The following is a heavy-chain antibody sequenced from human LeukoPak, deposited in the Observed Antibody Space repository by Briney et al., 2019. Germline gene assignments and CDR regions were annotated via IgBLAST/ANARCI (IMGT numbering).Heavy chain of an antibody. CDR3: ARTYMTSARFDP. D-gene: IGHD2-21*02. Sequence: SETLSLTCTVSGGSISSGGYYWSWIRQHPGKGLEWIGYIYYSGSTYYNPSLKSRVTISVDTSKNQFSLKLSSVTAADTAVYYRARTYMTSARFDPWGQGTLVTVSS. J-gene: IGHJ5*02. CDR1: GGSISSGGYY. CDR2: IYYSGST. V-gene: IGHV4-31*03.